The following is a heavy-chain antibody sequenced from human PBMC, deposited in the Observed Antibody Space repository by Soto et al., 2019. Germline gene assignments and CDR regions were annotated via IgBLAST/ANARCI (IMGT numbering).Heavy chain of an antibody. V-gene: IGHV4-59*12. CDR3: ARAPDSSSSYWFDP. D-gene: IGHD6-6*01. CDR2: IYHSGST. J-gene: IGHJ5*02. Sequence: SETLSLSCTVSGGSINTFYWSWVRQPAGKGLEWIGYIYHSGSTYYNPSLKSRVTISVDRSKNQFSLKLSSVTAADTAVYYCARAPDSSSSYWFDPWGQGTLVTVS. CDR1: GGSINTFY.